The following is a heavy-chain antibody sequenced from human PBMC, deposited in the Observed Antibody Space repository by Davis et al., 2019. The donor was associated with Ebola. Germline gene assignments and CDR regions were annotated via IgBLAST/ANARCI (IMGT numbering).Heavy chain of an antibody. V-gene: IGHV3-66*04. Sequence: GGSLRLSCAASGFTVSSNYMSWVRQAPGKGLEWVSVIYSGGSTYYADSVKGRFTISRDNSKNTLYLQMNSLRAEDTAVYYCARHDCSGGSCYRRYYFAYWGQGTLVTVSS. J-gene: IGHJ4*02. CDR2: IYSGGST. CDR3: ARHDCSGGSCYRRYYFAY. D-gene: IGHD2-15*01. CDR1: GFTVSSNY.